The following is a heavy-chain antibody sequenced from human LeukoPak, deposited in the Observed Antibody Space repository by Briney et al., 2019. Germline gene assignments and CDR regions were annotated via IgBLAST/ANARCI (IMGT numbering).Heavy chain of an antibody. CDR1: GLTFTDYS. CDR3: AAGYYYYYMAV. CDR2: IISSSSIK. V-gene: IGHV3-21*05. Sequence: GGSLKLSCAASGLTFTDYSMKWVRQAPGKGLEWVAYIISSSSIKSYADPVKGRFTISRDNAQNSMALEMNSLTGEDTALCYGAAGYYYYYMAVWGTGTTVTVSS. J-gene: IGHJ6*03.